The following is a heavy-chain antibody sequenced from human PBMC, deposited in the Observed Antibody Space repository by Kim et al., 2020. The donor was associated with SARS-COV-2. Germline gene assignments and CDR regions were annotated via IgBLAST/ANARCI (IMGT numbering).Heavy chain of an antibody. Sequence: SETLSLTCSVSGGSISSINHYWGWIRQPPGKGLEWIGNIYYSGSTYYNPSLKSRVTISVDTSKNHFSLRLNSVTAADTAVYYCARVEAASGRPYFDSWGQRTPVTVSS. V-gene: IGHV4-39*02. D-gene: IGHD6-13*01. CDR2: IYYSGST. CDR1: GGSISSINHY. CDR3: ARVEAASGRPYFDS. J-gene: IGHJ4*02.